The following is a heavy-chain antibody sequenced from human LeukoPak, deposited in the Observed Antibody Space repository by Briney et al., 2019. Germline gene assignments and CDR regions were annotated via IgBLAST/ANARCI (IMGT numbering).Heavy chain of an antibody. V-gene: IGHV4-34*01. D-gene: IGHD6-13*01. CDR3: ARGSSSWYSDAFDI. CDR2: INHSGST. J-gene: IGHJ3*02. CDR1: GGSFSGYY. Sequence: SETLSLTCAVYGGSFSGYYWSWIRQPPGKGREWIGEINHSGSTNYNPSLKSRVTISVDTSKNQFSLKLSSVTAADTAVYYCARGSSSWYSDAFDIWGQGTMVTVSS.